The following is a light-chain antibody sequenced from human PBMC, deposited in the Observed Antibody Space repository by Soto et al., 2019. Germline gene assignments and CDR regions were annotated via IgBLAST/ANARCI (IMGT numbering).Light chain of an antibody. Sequence: SYELTQPPSVSVAPGETASISRGGNDIGSKGVHWYQQKPGQAPVLVIYSDTDLPPVITERFSGSNSANLATLTISRVEAGDEADYYCQVWDSGSAHVVFGGGTKLTVL. CDR2: SDT. V-gene: IGLV3-21*01. CDR1: DIGSKG. J-gene: IGLJ2*01. CDR3: QVWDSGSAHVV.